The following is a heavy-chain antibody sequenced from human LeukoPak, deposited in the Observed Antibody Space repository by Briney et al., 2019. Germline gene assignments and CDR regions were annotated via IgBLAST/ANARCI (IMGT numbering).Heavy chain of an antibody. Sequence: SETLSLTCAVYGGSFSGYYWSWIRQPPGKGLEWIGEINHSGSTNYNPSLKSRVTISADTSKNQFSLKLSSVTAADTAVYYCASLPGDTYYYDSSGYYPNDYWGQGTLVTVSS. CDR2: INHSGST. CDR1: GGSFSGYY. J-gene: IGHJ4*02. CDR3: ASLPGDTYYYDSSGYYPNDY. D-gene: IGHD3-22*01. V-gene: IGHV4-34*01.